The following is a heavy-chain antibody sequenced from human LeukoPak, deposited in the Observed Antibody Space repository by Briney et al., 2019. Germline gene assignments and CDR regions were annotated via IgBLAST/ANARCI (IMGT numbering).Heavy chain of an antibody. D-gene: IGHD6-19*01. CDR1: GGSICGYY. J-gene: IGHJ4*02. Sequence: SETLSLTCTVSGGSICGYYWSWIRQPAGKGLEWIGRIVTSGSTNYNPSLKSRVTMSVDTSKSQFSLKLSSVIAADTVVYYCARGKGYSSGWYFDCWGQGTLVTVSS. CDR3: ARGKGYSSGWYFDC. CDR2: IVTSGST. V-gene: IGHV4-4*07.